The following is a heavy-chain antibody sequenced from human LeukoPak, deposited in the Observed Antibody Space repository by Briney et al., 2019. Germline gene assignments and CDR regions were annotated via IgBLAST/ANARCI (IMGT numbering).Heavy chain of an antibody. V-gene: IGHV4-59*01. Sequence: PSETLSLTCTVSGASITDYYWSWIRQPPGKELEWIAYVSFSGSITSNPSLQSRVIISLDTSKNQFSLNLNSVTAADTAVYYCARGRFGELLYLGFDPWGQGTLVTAPS. CDR3: ARGRFGELLYLGFDP. J-gene: IGHJ5*02. CDR2: VSFSGSI. D-gene: IGHD3-10*01. CDR1: GASITDYY.